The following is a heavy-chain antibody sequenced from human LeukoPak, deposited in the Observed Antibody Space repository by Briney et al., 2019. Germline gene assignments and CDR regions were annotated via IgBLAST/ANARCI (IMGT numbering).Heavy chain of an antibody. J-gene: IGHJ4*02. Sequence: GGSLRLSCAASGFTFSAYPMHWVRQAPGKGLEYVSGISADGDFTYYGDSVKGRFTISRANSKSTLYLQMGSLGAEDMAVYYCARVSTFHFDSSLDYWGQGALVTVSS. D-gene: IGHD3-22*01. CDR3: ARVSTFHFDSSLDY. CDR2: ISADGDFT. V-gene: IGHV3-64*02. CDR1: GFTFSAYP.